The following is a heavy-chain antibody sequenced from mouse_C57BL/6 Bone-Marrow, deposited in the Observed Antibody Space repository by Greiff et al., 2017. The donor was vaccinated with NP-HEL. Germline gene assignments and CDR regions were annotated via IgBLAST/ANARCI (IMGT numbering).Heavy chain of an antibody. J-gene: IGHJ3*01. V-gene: IGHV1-63*01. CDR1: GYTFTNYW. D-gene: IGHD2-2*01. CDR3: AREGVTTGFAY. CDR2: IYPGGGYT. Sequence: QVQLQQSGAELVRPGTSVKMSCKASGYTFTNYWIGWAKQRPGHGLEWIGDIYPGGGYTNYHEKFKGKATLTADKSSSTAYMQFSSLTSYDSAIYYCAREGVTTGFAYWGQGTLVTVSA.